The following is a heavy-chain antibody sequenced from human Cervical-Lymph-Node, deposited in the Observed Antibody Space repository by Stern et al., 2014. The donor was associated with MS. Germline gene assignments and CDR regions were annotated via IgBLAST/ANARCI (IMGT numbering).Heavy chain of an antibody. CDR2: IYPDDSDI. V-gene: IGHV5-51*01. CDR3: ARHGRWFPHYLDY. Sequence: VQLVESGAEVKKPGESLKISCKGSGYSFSNYWIGWVRQMPGKGLEWMWIIYPDDSDIRYSPSFQGQVTISVDKSITTAYLQWSSLKASDTAMYYCARHGRWFPHYLDYWGQGSLVTVSS. J-gene: IGHJ4*02. D-gene: IGHD3-10*01. CDR1: GYSFSNYW.